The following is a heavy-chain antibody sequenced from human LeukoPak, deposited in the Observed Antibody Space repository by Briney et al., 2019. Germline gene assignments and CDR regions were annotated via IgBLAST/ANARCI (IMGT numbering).Heavy chain of an antibody. D-gene: IGHD4-17*01. CDR1: GFTFSSYE. CDR2: ISSSGSTI. Sequence: GGSLRLSCAASGFTFSSYEMNWVRQAPGKGLEWVSYISSSGSTIYYADSVKGRFTISRDNAKNSLYLQMNSLRAEDTALYYCARGGIGTTVPYYWGQGTLVTVSS. J-gene: IGHJ4*02. CDR3: ARGGIGTTVPYY. V-gene: IGHV3-48*03.